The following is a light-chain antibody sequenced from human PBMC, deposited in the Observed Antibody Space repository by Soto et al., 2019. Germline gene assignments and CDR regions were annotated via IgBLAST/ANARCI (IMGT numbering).Light chain of an antibody. V-gene: IGKV3-20*01. J-gene: IGKJ4*01. CDR2: GAS. CDR1: QNVNNNY. CDR3: QQYGSAPLT. Sequence: EIVLTQSPGTLSLSPGERATLSCRASQNVNNNYLSWYQQKPGQAPRLLIYGASRRATDIPERFSGSGSGTDFPLTISRLEPEYSAVYSCQQYGSAPLTFGGGTKVEIK.